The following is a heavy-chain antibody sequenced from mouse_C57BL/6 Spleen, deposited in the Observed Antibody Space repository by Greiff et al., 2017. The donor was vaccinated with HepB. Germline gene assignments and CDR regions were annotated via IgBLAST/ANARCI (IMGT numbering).Heavy chain of an antibody. V-gene: IGHV14-2*01. CDR2: IDPEDGET. Sequence: EVQLQESGAELVKPGASVKLSCTASGFNIKDYYMHWVKQRTEQGLEWIGRIDPEDGETKYAPKFQGKATITADTSSNTAYLQLSSLTSEDTAVYYCARSCITTVVALPFDYWGQGTTLTVSS. J-gene: IGHJ2*01. CDR3: ARSCITTVVALPFDY. D-gene: IGHD1-1*01. CDR1: GFNIKDYY.